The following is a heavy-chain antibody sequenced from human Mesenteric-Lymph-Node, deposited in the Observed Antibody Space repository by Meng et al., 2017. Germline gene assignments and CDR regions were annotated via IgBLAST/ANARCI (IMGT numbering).Heavy chain of an antibody. CDR2: INSDGSST. CDR1: GFTFSSYW. V-gene: IGHV3-74*01. Sequence: GESLKISCAASGFTFSSYWMHWVRQAPGKGLVWVSRINSDGSSTSYADSVKGRFTISRDNSKNTLYLQMNSLRADDTAVYFCAKGMNGGSLNELEYWGQGTLVTVSS. D-gene: IGHD1-26*01. J-gene: IGHJ4*02. CDR3: AKGMNGGSLNELEY.